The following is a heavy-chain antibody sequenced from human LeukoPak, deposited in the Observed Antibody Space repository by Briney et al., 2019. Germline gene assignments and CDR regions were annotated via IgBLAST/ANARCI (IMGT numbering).Heavy chain of an antibody. CDR3: ASSTYYYDSSGYYWSNWFDP. J-gene: IGHJ5*02. CDR1: GGSISSYY. V-gene: IGHV4-59*06. D-gene: IGHD3-22*01. CDR2: IYYSGST. Sequence: SETLSLTCTVSGGSISSYYWSWIRQPPGKGLEWIGYIYYSGSTYYNPSLKSRVTISVDTSKNQFSLKLSSVTAADTAVYYCASSTYYYDSSGYYWSNWFDPWGQGTLVTVSS.